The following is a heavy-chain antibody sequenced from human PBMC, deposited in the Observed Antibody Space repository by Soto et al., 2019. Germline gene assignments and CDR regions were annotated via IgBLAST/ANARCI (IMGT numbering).Heavy chain of an antibody. J-gene: IGHJ3*02. CDR3: ARDLTAATIQYAFDI. CDR2: IYYSGST. CDR1: GGSISSYY. D-gene: IGHD2-15*01. V-gene: IGHV4-59*01. Sequence: SETLSLTCTVSGGSISSYYWSWIRQPPGKGLEWIGYIYYSGSTNYNPSLKSRVTISVDTSKNQFSLKLSSVTAADTAVYYCARDLTAATIQYAFDIWGQGTMVTVSS.